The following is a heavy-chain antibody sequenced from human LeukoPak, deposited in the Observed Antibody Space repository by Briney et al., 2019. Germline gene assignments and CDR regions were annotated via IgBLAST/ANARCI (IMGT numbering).Heavy chain of an antibody. D-gene: IGHD5-18*01. CDR1: GFTFSDYY. J-gene: IGHJ4*02. Sequence: GGSLRLSRAASGFTFSDYYMSWIRQAPGKGLEWVSYISSSGSTIYYADSVKGRFTISRDNAKNSLYLQMNSLRAEDTAVYYCATTNTAMAGFDYWGQGTLVTVSS. V-gene: IGHV3-11*01. CDR3: ATTNTAMAGFDY. CDR2: ISSSGSTI.